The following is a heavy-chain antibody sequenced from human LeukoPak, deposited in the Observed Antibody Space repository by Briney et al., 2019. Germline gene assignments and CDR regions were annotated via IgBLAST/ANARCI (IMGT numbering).Heavy chain of an antibody. V-gene: IGHV1-69*04. J-gene: IGHJ4*02. CDR3: ARDLPRRDTAMVSFDY. CDR2: IIPILGIA. CDR1: GGTFSSYA. Sequence: GASVKVSCKASGGTFSSYAISWVRQAPGQGLEWMGRIIPILGIANYAQKFQGRVTITADKSTSTAYMELSSLRSEDTAVYYCARDLPRRDTAMVSFDYWGQGTLVTVSS. D-gene: IGHD5-18*01.